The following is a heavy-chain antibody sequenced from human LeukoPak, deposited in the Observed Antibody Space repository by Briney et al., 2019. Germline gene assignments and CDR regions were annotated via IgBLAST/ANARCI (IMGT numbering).Heavy chain of an antibody. V-gene: IGHV4-39*01. J-gene: IGHJ3*02. Sequence: SETLSLTCTVSGGSISSRPSYCGWIRQPPGKGPEWIGSMYYSGGTNYDPSLRSRVTMSVDTSKNQFSLRLSSVTAADTAVYYCARRPPWWQDPGITFDIWGQGTMVTVSS. CDR2: MYYSGGT. CDR3: ARRPPWWQDPGITFDI. CDR1: GGSISSRPSY. D-gene: IGHD2-15*01.